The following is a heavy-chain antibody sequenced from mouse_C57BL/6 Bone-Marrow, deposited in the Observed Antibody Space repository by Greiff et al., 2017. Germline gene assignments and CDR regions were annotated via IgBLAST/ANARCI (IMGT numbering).Heavy chain of an antibody. CDR3: ARNYYQDY. CDR2: ISSGSSTI. J-gene: IGHJ2*01. V-gene: IGHV5-17*01. Sequence: EVKLMESGGGLVKPGGSLQLSCAASGFPFSDYGMHWVRQATEKGLEWVAYISSGSSTIYYADTGKGRFTISRDNAKNTLFLQMTSLSAEDTAMYYCARNYYQDYWGQGTTLTVSS. D-gene: IGHD1-1*01. CDR1: GFPFSDYG.